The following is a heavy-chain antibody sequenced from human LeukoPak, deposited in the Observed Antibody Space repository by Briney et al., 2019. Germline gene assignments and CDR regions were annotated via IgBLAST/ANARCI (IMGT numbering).Heavy chain of an antibody. CDR3: ARRTYDLWSGDYTGAFDI. CDR2: IYYSGST. CDR1: GGSISSYY. Sequence: PSETLSLTCTVSGGSISSYYWSWIRQPPGKGLEWIGYIYYSGSTNYNPSLKSRVTISVDTSKNQFSLKLSSVTAVDTAVYYCARRTYDLWSGDYTGAFDIWGQGTMVTLSS. V-gene: IGHV4-59*01. D-gene: IGHD3-3*01. J-gene: IGHJ3*02.